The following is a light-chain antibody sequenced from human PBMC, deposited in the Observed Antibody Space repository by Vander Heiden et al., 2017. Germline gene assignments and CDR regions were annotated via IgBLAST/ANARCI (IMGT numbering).Light chain of an antibody. V-gene: IGKV4-1*01. J-gene: IGKJ3*01. CDR2: WAS. CDR1: QSVLYSSNNKNY. Sequence: DIGMTQAPGALAVSLGERATINCKSSQSVLYSSNNKNYLAWYQQKPGQPPKLLIYWASTRESGVPDKFSGSGPGTDLTLSVISLQAEDEAVTYSQEYDTEPHTFGHGTKVDIK. CDR3: QEYDTEPHT.